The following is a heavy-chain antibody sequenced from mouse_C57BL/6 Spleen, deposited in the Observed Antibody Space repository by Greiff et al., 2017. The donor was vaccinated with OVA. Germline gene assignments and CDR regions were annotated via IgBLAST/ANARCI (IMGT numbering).Heavy chain of an antibody. CDR3: AREASGPFDY. Sequence: DVKLVESGGGLVKPGGSLKLSCAASGFTFSSYAMSWVRQTPEKRLEWVATISDGGSYTYYPDNVKGRFTISRDNAKNNLYLQMSHLKSEDTAMYYCAREASGPFDYWGQGTTLTVSS. D-gene: IGHD3-2*02. CDR2: ISDGGSYT. CDR1: GFTFSSYA. V-gene: IGHV5-4*01. J-gene: IGHJ2*01.